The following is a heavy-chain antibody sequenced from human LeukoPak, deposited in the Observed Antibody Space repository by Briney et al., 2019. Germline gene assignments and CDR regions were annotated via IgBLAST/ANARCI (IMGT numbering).Heavy chain of an antibody. V-gene: IGHV4-59*01. CDR2: IYYSGST. D-gene: IGHD3-22*01. J-gene: IGHJ3*02. CDR1: GVSISSYY. CDR3: AISTANTYYYDSSGYLLANDAFDI. Sequence: SETLSLTCTVSGVSISSYYWSWIRQPPGKGLEWIGYIYYSGSTNYNPSLKSRVTISVDTSKNQFSLKLSSVTAADTAVYYCAISTANTYYYDSSGYLLANDAFDIWGQGTMVTVSS.